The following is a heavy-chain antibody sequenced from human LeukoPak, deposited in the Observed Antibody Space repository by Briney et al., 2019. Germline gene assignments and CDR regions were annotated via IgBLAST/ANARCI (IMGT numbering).Heavy chain of an antibody. CDR2: IYYSGST. J-gene: IGHJ4*02. V-gene: IGHV4-39*01. Sequence: TSETLSLTCTVSGGSISSSSYYWGWIRQPPGKGLEWIGSIYYSGSTYYNPSLKSRVTISVDTSKNQFSLKLSSVTAADTAVYYCASLPKGIAAAGTVGYWGQGTLVTVSS. D-gene: IGHD6-13*01. CDR3: ASLPKGIAAAGTVGY. CDR1: GGSISSSSYY.